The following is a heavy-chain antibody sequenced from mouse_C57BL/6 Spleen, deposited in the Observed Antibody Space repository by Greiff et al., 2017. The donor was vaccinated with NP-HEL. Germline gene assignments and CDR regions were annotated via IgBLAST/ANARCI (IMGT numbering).Heavy chain of an antibody. Sequence: VQLQQSGAELVKPGASVKMSCKASGYTFTSYWITWVKQRPGQGLEWIGDIYPGSGSTNYNEKFKSKATLTVETSSSTAYMQLSSLTSEDSAVYYCAREGYYGSSLYYFDYWGQGTTLTVSS. CDR2: IYPGSGST. CDR3: AREGYYGSSLYYFDY. V-gene: IGHV1-55*01. J-gene: IGHJ2*01. CDR1: GYTFTSYW. D-gene: IGHD1-1*01.